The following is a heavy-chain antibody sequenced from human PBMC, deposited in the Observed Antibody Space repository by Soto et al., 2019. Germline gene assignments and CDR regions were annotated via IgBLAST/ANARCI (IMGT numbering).Heavy chain of an antibody. CDR1: GYSFISHW. CDR3: ARHSASGKSDY. D-gene: IGHD1-26*01. Sequence: GESLKISCKGSGYSFISHWISSVRQMPGKGLEWMGRIDPHDSYTNYSPSFQGHVTISADKSISTAYLQWSSLKASDTAMYYCARHSASGKSDYWGLGTLVTVSS. CDR2: IDPHDSYT. V-gene: IGHV5-10-1*01. J-gene: IGHJ4*02.